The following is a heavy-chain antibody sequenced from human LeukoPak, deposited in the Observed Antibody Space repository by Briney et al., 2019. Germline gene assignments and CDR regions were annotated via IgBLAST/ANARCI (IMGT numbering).Heavy chain of an antibody. Sequence: SETLSLICTVSGGSISRYYWTWIRQPAGKGLEWIGRIFINGGTNYNPSLQSRVTMSLDTSQNQFSLNLNSVTAADTAVYYCGRGGSRFDPWGQGTLVTVSS. CDR1: GGSISRYY. CDR3: GRGGSRFDP. V-gene: IGHV4-4*07. CDR2: IFINGGT. J-gene: IGHJ5*02. D-gene: IGHD2-15*01.